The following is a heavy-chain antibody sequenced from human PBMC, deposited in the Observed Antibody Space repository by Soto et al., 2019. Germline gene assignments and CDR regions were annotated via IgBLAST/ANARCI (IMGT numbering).Heavy chain of an antibody. Sequence: PGESLKISCKGSGYSFTSYWIGWVRQMPGKGLEWMGIIYPGDSDTRYSPSFQGQVTISADKSISTAYLQWSSLKASDTAMYYCATTYGADAYHYDSSGYYSPGAFDIRGQGTMVTVSS. CDR1: GYSFTSYW. J-gene: IGHJ3*02. CDR2: IYPGDSDT. D-gene: IGHD3-22*01. CDR3: ATTYGADAYHYDSSGYYSPGAFDI. V-gene: IGHV5-51*01.